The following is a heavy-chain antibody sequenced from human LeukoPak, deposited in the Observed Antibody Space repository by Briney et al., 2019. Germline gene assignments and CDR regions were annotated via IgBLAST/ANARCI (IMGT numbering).Heavy chain of an antibody. J-gene: IGHJ6*04. V-gene: IGHV3-48*01. Sequence: PGGSLRLSCAASGFTFSSYSMNWVRQAPGKGLEWVSYISSSSSTIYYADSVKGRFTISRDNAKNSLYLQMNSLRAEDTAVYYCARDENYYDFSQRGMDVWGKGTTVTVSS. CDR2: ISSSSSTI. D-gene: IGHD3-3*01. CDR3: ARDENYYDFSQRGMDV. CDR1: GFTFSSYS.